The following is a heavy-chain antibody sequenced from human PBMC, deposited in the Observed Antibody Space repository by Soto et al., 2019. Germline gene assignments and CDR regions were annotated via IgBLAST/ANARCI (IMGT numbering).Heavy chain of an antibody. J-gene: IGHJ6*02. D-gene: IGHD5-18*01. CDR3: ARDPGDSYDLYYGMDV. CDR1: GFTFSSYS. Sequence: PGGSLRLSCAASGFTFSSYSMNWVRQAPGKGLEWVSSISSSSSYIYYADSVKGRFTISRDNAKNSLYLQMNSLRAEDTAVYYCARDPGDSYDLYYGMDVWGQGTTVTVSS. V-gene: IGHV3-21*01. CDR2: ISSSSSYI.